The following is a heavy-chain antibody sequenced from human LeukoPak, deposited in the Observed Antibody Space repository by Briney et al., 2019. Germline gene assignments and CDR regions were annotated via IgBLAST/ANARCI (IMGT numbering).Heavy chain of an antibody. CDR3: ARSPSSVAATWFDP. CDR2: IIPIFGTA. CDR1: GGTFSSYA. D-gene: IGHD2-15*01. Sequence: SVKVSCKASGGTFSSYAISWVRQAPGQGLEWMGGIIPIFGTANYAQKFQGRVTITADESTSTAYMELSGLRSEDTAVYYCARSPSSVAATWFDPWGQGTLVTVSS. V-gene: IGHV1-69*01. J-gene: IGHJ5*02.